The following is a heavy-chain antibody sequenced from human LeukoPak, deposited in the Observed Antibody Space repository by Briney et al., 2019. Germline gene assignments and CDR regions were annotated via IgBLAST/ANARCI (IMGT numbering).Heavy chain of an antibody. D-gene: IGHD4-17*01. V-gene: IGHV4-59*01. CDR2: IYYSGST. CDR3: ARSYGDYDPGWFDP. CDR1: GGSISSYY. J-gene: IGHJ5*02. Sequence: DPSETLSLTCTVSGGSISSYYWSWLRQPPGKGLEWIGYIYYSGSTNYNPSLKSRVTISVDTSKNQFSLKLSSVTAADTAVYYCARSYGDYDPGWFDPWGQGTLVTVTS.